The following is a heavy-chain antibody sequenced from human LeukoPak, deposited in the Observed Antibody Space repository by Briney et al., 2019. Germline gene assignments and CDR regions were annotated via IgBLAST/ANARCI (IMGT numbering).Heavy chain of an antibody. V-gene: IGHV3-48*04. CDR2: ISATGGTI. CDR1: GFTFSSNG. J-gene: IGHJ1*01. Sequence: PGGSLRLSCAASGFTFSSNGMNWVRQAPGKGLEWVSYISATGGTIYYADSVKGRFTISRDNAKNSLYLQMNSLRAEDTAVYYCASAQQQLVLVQRWGQGTLVTVSS. CDR3: ASAQQQLVLVQR. D-gene: IGHD6-13*01.